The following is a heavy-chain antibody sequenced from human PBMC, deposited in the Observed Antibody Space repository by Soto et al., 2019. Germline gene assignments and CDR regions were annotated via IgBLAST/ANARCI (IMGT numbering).Heavy chain of an antibody. D-gene: IGHD4-17*01. Sequence: GASVKVSCKASGYTFTSYAMHWVRQAPGQRLERMGWINAGSGNTKYSQRFQGRVTITRDTSASTAYMELSSLRSEDTAVYYCARGGTTVPNYYFDYWGQGTLVTVSS. J-gene: IGHJ4*01. CDR3: ARGGTTVPNYYFDY. CDR2: INAGSGNT. V-gene: IGHV1-3*01. CDR1: GYTFTSYA.